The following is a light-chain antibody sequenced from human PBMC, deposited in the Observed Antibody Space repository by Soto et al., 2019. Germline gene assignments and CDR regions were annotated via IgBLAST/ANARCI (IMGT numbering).Light chain of an antibody. Sequence: QSALTQPASVSGSPGQSITISCTGTSGDIGHYDYVSWYQQHPGKVPKLIISEVTTRPSGVSDRFSGSKSGNTASLTISRLQAEDEAHYYCSSYTTAYTQVFGGGTKLTVL. CDR2: EVT. J-gene: IGLJ3*02. V-gene: IGLV2-14*01. CDR1: SGDIGHYDY. CDR3: SSYTTAYTQV.